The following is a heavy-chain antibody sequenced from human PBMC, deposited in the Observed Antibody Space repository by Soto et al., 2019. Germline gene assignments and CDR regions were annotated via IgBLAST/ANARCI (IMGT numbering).Heavy chain of an antibody. CDR3: ARATLGIGGSCYRFDP. Sequence: PADTLSLTCTVSGDSIGSYFWSWIRQAPGKGLERIGYIHYRGSTKATPSLKRRVTISVDTSKNQFSLTLSSVTAADTAVYSCARATLGIGGSCYRFDPWGQGTLVTVSS. J-gene: IGHJ5*02. CDR1: GDSIGSYF. CDR2: IHYRGST. V-gene: IGHV4-59*07. D-gene: IGHD2-15*01.